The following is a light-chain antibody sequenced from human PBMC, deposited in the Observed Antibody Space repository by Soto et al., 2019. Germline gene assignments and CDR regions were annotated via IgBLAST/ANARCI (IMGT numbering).Light chain of an antibody. V-gene: IGKV1-39*01. CDR1: QSISTY. Sequence: ITLSVTFWISYLRDIFTITCLASQSISTYLNWYQQKPGKAPNLLMHAASSLDRGVPSRFSVSGSGTDFTLTISSLQPEDFATYYCQQSYRTPRTFGGGTKVDIK. J-gene: IGKJ4*02. CDR2: AAS. CDR3: QQSYRTPRT.